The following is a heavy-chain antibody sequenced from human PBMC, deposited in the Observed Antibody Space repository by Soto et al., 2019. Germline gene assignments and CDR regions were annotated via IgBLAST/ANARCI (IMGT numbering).Heavy chain of an antibody. V-gene: IGHV3-48*03. J-gene: IGHJ4*02. CDR3: ARGGYCTGGSCYYFDY. CDR2: ISSSGSTI. CDR1: GFTFSSYE. Sequence: EVQLVESGGGLVQPGGSLRLSCAASGFTFSSYEMNWVRQAPGKGLEWVSYISSSGSTIYYADSVKGRFTISRDNAKNSLYLQMNSLRAEDTAVYYCARGGYCTGGSCYYFDYWGQGTLVTVS. D-gene: IGHD2-15*01.